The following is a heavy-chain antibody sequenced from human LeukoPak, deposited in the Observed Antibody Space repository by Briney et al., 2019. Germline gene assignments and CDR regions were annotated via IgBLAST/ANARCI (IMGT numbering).Heavy chain of an antibody. D-gene: IGHD3-22*01. CDR2: IYYSGST. V-gene: IGHV4-59*01. CDR1: GGSISSYY. J-gene: IGHJ3*02. CDR3: ASVKAYYDSSGYQVDAFDI. Sequence: SETLSLTCTVSGGSISSYYWSWLRQPPGKGLEWIGYIYYSGSTNYNPSLKSRVTISVDTSKNQFSLKLSSVTAANTAVYSCASVKAYYDSSGYQVDAFDIWGQGTMVTVSS.